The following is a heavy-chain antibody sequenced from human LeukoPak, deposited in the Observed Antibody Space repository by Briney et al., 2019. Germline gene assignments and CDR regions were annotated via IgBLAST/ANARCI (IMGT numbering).Heavy chain of an antibody. Sequence: QSGGSLRLSCAASAFTFSSYAMSWVRQAPGKGLEWVSAISGSGFSRYYADSVKGRFTISRDNSKNTLYLQMNSLRAEDTAVYYCARAATTIGYYYYGMDVWGQGTTVTVSS. D-gene: IGHD5-12*01. V-gene: IGHV3-23*01. CDR2: ISGSGFSR. CDR1: AFTFSSYA. CDR3: ARAATTIGYYYYGMDV. J-gene: IGHJ6*02.